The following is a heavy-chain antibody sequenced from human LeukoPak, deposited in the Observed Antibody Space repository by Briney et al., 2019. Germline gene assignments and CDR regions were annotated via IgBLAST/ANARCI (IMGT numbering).Heavy chain of an antibody. CDR1: GGSISSSSYY. J-gene: IGHJ4*02. V-gene: IGHV4-39*01. D-gene: IGHD1-26*01. Sequence: SETLSLTCTVSGGSISSSSYYWGWIRQPPGKGLEWIGSLYYSGSTYYNPSLKSRVTISVDTSKNQFSLKLSSVTAADTAVYYCARRPIVGAINFDYWGQGTLVTVSS. CDR2: LYYSGST. CDR3: ARRPIVGAINFDY.